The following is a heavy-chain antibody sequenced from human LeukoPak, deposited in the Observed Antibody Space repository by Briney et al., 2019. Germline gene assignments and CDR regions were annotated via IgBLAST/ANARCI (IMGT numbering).Heavy chain of an antibody. CDR1: GGSFSGYY. Sequence: PSETLSLTCAVYGGSFSGYYWNWIRQPAGKGLEWIGRIYTSGNTNYNPSLKSRVTISADTSKNQFSLKLSSLTAADTAVYYCARDADGYNGYYYYYYMGVWGKGTTVTVSS. J-gene: IGHJ6*03. CDR2: IYTSGNT. D-gene: IGHD5-24*01. V-gene: IGHV4-4*07. CDR3: ARDADGYNGYYYYYYMGV.